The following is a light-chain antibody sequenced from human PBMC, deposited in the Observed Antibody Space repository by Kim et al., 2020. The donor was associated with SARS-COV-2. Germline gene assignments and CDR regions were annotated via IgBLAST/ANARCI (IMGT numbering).Light chain of an antibody. Sequence: QSALTQPRSVSGSPGQSVTISCIGTGRDMGTYTYVSWYQQHPGKAPKLLIHDVSKRPSGVPDRFSGSKSGNTATLTISGLQTDDESDYYCCSYGDSQTFVFGTGTKVTVL. J-gene: IGLJ1*01. CDR3: CSYGDSQTFV. V-gene: IGLV2-11*01. CDR1: GRDMGTYTY. CDR2: DVS.